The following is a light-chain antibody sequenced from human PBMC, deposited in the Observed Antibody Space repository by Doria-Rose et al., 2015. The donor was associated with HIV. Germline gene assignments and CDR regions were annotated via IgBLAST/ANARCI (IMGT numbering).Light chain of an antibody. Sequence: VLTQSPGTLSLSPGERATLSCRASQSFSSTYLAWYQQKPGQAPSLLIYDGSTRDTGIPDRFSASGSVTDFTLTINRLEPEDFALYYCHQYGTSWTFGQGTKVEI. CDR2: DGS. V-gene: IGKV3-20*01. CDR1: QSFSSTY. CDR3: HQYGTSWT. J-gene: IGKJ1*01.